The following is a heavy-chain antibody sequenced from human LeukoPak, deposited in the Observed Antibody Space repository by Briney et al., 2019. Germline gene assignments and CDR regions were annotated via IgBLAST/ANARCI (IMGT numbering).Heavy chain of an antibody. D-gene: IGHD5-18*01. J-gene: IGHJ6*02. Sequence: GGSLRLSCAASGFTFSSYGMHWVRQAPGKGLEWVAVISYDGSNKYYADSVKGRFTISRDNSKNTLYLQMNSLRAEDTAIYYCAKDRLDTGMVQGVLDVWGQGTTVTVSS. V-gene: IGHV3-30*18. CDR3: AKDRLDTGMVQGVLDV. CDR1: GFTFSSYG. CDR2: ISYDGSNK.